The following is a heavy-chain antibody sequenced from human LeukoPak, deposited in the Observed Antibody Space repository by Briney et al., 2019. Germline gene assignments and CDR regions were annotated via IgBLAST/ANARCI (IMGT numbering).Heavy chain of an antibody. CDR3: ARLTAGVVVAAHHVVEAKLYHYFDY. CDR1: GYTFTSYG. CDR2: ISAYNGNT. Sequence: ASVKVSCKASGYTFTSYGISWVRQAPGQGLEWMGWISAYNGNTNYAQKLQGRVTMTTDTSTSTAYMELRSLRSDDTAVYYCARLTAGVVVAAHHVVEAKLYHYFDYWGQGTLATVSS. D-gene: IGHD2-15*01. V-gene: IGHV1-18*01. J-gene: IGHJ4*02.